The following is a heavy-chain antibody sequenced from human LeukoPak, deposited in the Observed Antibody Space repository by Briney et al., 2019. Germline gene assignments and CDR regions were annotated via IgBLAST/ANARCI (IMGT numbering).Heavy chain of an antibody. CDR1: GFTLSSNY. D-gene: IGHD4-17*01. CDR3: TTVTSLGAFDI. V-gene: IGHV3-66*01. J-gene: IGHJ3*02. CDR2: IYSGGST. Sequence: GGSLRLSCAASGFTLSSNYMSWVRQAPGKGLEWVSVIYSGGSTYYADSVKGRFTISRDNSKNTPYLQMNSLRAEDTAVYYCTTVTSLGAFDIWGQGTMVTVSS.